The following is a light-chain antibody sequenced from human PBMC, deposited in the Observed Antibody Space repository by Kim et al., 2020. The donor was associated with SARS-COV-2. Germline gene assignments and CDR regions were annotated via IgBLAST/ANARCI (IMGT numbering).Light chain of an antibody. Sequence: GQSITISCTGTSSDVGSYNLVSWYQQHPGKAPNLRIYEVSKRPSGVSNRFSGSKSGNTGSLTISGLQAEDEADYYCCSYAGSSTVVFGGGTQLTVL. V-gene: IGLV2-23*02. CDR1: SSDVGSYNL. CDR3: CSYAGSSTVV. CDR2: EVS. J-gene: IGLJ2*01.